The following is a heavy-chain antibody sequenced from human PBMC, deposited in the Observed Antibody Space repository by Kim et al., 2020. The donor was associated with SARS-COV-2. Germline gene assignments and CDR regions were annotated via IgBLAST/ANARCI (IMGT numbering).Heavy chain of an antibody. CDR3: ARPVAAAGLDDAFDI. D-gene: IGHD6-13*01. Sequence: GGSLRLSCAASGFTFSDYYMSWIRQAPGKGLEWVSYISSSSSYTNYADSVKGRFTISRDNAKNSLYLQMNSLRAEDTAVYYCARPVAAAGLDDAFDIWGQGTMVTVSS. V-gene: IGHV3-11*03. CDR2: ISSSSSYT. CDR1: GFTFSDYY. J-gene: IGHJ3*02.